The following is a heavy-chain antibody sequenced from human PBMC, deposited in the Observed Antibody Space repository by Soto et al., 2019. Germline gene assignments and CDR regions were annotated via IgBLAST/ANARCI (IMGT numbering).Heavy chain of an antibody. CDR3: TTDSYITSIIVRFDY. V-gene: IGHV3-15*07. CDR2: VKSKNDGGTT. Sequence: VHLVESGGGLVQPGGSLRLSCAASGFTFSNAWINWVRQAPGKGLEWVGRVKSKNDGGTTDFAAPVKGRFAISRDDSKNMVYLEMNSLQTEDTAIYYCTTDSYITSIIVRFDYWGHGTLVTVSS. D-gene: IGHD3-22*01. J-gene: IGHJ4*01. CDR1: GFTFSNAW.